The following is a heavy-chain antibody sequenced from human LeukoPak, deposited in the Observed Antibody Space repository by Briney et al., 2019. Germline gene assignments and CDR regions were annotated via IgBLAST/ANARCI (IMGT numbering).Heavy chain of an antibody. J-gene: IGHJ5*02. Sequence: TSETLSLTCTVSGGSISSYYWSWIRQPPGKGLEWIGYIYYSGSTNYNPSLKSRVTISVDTSKNQFSLKLSSVTAADTAVYYCARQGYYDKNWFEPWGQGTLVTVSS. D-gene: IGHD3-22*01. CDR1: GGSISSYY. CDR2: IYYSGST. CDR3: ARQGYYDKNWFEP. V-gene: IGHV4-59*08.